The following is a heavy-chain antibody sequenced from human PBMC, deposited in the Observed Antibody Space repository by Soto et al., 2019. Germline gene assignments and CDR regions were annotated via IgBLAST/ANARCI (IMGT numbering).Heavy chain of an antibody. J-gene: IGHJ4*02. CDR2: ISDYNGHT. D-gene: IGHD3-16*01. CDR1: GYSFNTYA. V-gene: IGHV1-18*01. CDR3: ARGRTWGARDFDY. Sequence: QVQLVQSGGEVKRPGASVRVSCKASGYSFNTYAISWVRQAPGQGLEWMGWISDYNGHTDYAQKFQGRVTMTTDTSTNTVSMELRGLTSDGTAVYYCARGRTWGARDFDYWGQGTLVTVSS.